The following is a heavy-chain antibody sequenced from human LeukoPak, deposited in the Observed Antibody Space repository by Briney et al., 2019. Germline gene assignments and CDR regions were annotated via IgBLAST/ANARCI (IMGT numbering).Heavy chain of an antibody. V-gene: IGHV1-2*02. D-gene: IGHD2-15*01. CDR3: ARVEEYCSGGSCYWFDP. CDR1: GYTFTGYY. J-gene: IGHJ5*02. CDR2: INPNSGDT. Sequence: ASVKVSCKASGYTFTGYYMHWVRQAPGQGLEWMGWINPNSGDTNYAQKFQGRVTMTRDTSISTAYMELSRLRSDDTAVYYCARVEEYCSGGSCYWFDPWGQGTLVTVSS.